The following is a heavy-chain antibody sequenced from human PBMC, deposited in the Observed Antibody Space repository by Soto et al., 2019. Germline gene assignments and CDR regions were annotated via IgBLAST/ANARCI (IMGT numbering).Heavy chain of an antibody. D-gene: IGHD2-21*02. CDR3: ARVSHIVVVPAVRGAFDI. J-gene: IGHJ3*02. CDR2: IYDSGTT. V-gene: IGHV4-59*01. CDR1: GGSMSGYY. Sequence: QVQLQESGPGLEKASETLSLTCTVSGGSMSGYYWSWIRQPPGKGLEWIGFIYDSGTTNYNPSLKRRGTISIGTSKNQFFLKLTSVTAADTAVYYWARVSHIVVVPAVRGAFDIWGQGTMITVPS.